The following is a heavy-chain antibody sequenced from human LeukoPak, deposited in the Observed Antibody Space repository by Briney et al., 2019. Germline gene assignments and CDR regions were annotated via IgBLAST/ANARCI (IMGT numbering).Heavy chain of an antibody. V-gene: IGHV1-24*01. CDR3: ARSYYYDSRGSGGAFDI. CDR1: GYTLTELS. D-gene: IGHD3-22*01. CDR2: FDPEDGET. Sequence: ASVKVSCKVSGYTLTELSMHWVRQAPGKGLEWMGGFDPEDGETIYAQKLQGRVTMTTDTSTSTAYMELRSLRSDDTAVYYCARSYYYDSRGSGGAFDIWGQGTMVTVSS. J-gene: IGHJ3*02.